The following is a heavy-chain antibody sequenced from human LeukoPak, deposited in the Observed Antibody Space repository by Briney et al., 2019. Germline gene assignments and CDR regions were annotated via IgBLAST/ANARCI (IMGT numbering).Heavy chain of an antibody. Sequence: PGGSLRLSCAASGFTISSNYLSWVRQAPGKGLVWVSALHSGGHTFYADSVRGRFTISRDISKNTLYLQMNNLGADDTALYYCVRGLSGVSSWYFDLWGRGTLISVSS. D-gene: IGHD7-27*01. CDR3: VRGLSGVSSWYFDL. J-gene: IGHJ2*01. CDR2: LHSGGHT. CDR1: GFTISSNY. V-gene: IGHV3-53*01.